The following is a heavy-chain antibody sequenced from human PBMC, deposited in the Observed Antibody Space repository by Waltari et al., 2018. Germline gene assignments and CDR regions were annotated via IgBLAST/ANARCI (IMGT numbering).Heavy chain of an antibody. J-gene: IGHJ2*01. V-gene: IGHV1-8*03. CDR3: ARGREYYDFWSGYYDYWYFDL. Sequence: QVQLVQSGAEVKKPGASVKVSCKASGYTFTSYDINWVRHATGQGLEWMGWMNPNSGNTGYAQKFQGRVTITRNTSISTAYMELSSLRSEDTAVYYCARGREYYDFWSGYYDYWYFDLWGRGTLVTVSS. CDR2: MNPNSGNT. D-gene: IGHD3-3*01. CDR1: GYTFTSYD.